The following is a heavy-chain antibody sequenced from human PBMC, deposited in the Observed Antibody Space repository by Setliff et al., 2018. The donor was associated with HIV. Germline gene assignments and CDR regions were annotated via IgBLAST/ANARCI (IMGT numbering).Heavy chain of an antibody. J-gene: IGHJ3*02. CDR1: VGSISSYY. CDR3: ARTSGSGSAAVGDI. V-gene: IGHV4-4*09. D-gene: IGHD1-26*01. CDR2: IYTSRST. Sequence: SETLSLTCTVSVGSISSYYWSWIRQPPGKGLEWIGYIYTSRSTNYNPSLKSRVTLSVESSQNQFSLKLSSVTAADTAVYYCARTSGSGSAAVGDIWGQGTMVTGSS.